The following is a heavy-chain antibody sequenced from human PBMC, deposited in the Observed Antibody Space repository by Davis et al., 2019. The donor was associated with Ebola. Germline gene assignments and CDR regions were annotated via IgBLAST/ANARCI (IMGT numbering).Heavy chain of an antibody. CDR1: GFTFSSYG. V-gene: IGHV3-30*02. CDR2: IRYDGSNK. J-gene: IGHJ4*02. D-gene: IGHD1-1*01. Sequence: PGGSLRLSCAASGFTFSSYGMHWVRQAPGKGLEWVAFIRYDGSNKYYADSVKGRFTISRDNSKNTLYLQMNSLRAEDTAVYYCAKDGGINEGFFDYWGQGTLVTVSS. CDR3: AKDGGINEGFFDY.